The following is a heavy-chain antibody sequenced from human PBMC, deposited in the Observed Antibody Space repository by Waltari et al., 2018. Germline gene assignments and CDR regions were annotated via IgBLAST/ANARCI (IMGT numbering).Heavy chain of an antibody. CDR1: VDPFSIYA. Sequence: QVQLVQSCAAVKKPGSSVKCSCKASVDPFSIYAISWVQQAPGQGLEWMGWIIPIFGTANYAQKFQGRVTLTADQSTSTAYMELSSLRSEATAVYYCAREEAADSRVDYWGQGTLVTVSS. V-gene: IGHV1-69*12. J-gene: IGHJ4*02. CDR3: AREEAADSRVDY. CDR2: IIPIFGTA. D-gene: IGHD6-13*01.